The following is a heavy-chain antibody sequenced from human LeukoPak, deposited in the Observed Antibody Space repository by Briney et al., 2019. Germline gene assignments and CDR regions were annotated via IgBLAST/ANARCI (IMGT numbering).Heavy chain of an antibody. CDR1: GGTFSSYA. Sequence: GASVKVSCKASGGTFSSYAISWVRQAPGQGLEWMGGIIPIFGTANYAQKFQGRVTITTDESTSTAYMELSSLRSEDTAVYYCARSFQGVVTPLDVWGKGTTVTVSS. CDR3: ARSFQGVVTPLDV. CDR2: IIPIFGTA. D-gene: IGHD4-23*01. J-gene: IGHJ6*04. V-gene: IGHV1-69*05.